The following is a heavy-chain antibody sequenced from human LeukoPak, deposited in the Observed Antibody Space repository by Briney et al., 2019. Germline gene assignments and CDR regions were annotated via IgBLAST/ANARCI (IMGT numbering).Heavy chain of an antibody. D-gene: IGHD3-10*01. CDR2: MSPNSDAT. CDR3: ARVVQGVIGSPYYGMDV. J-gene: IGHJ6*02. CDR1: GYTFTVTGYY. V-gene: IGHV1-2*02. Sequence: ASVKVSCKASGYTFTVTGYYTHWVRQAPGQGLEWMGWMSPNSDATNYAQKFQGRVTMTRDTSISTAYMDLSRLRSDDTAVYYCARVVQGVIGSPYYGMDVWGQGTTVTVSS.